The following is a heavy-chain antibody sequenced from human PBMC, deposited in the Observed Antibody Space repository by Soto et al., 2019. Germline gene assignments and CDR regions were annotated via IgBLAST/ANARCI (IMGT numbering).Heavy chain of an antibody. D-gene: IGHD3-9*01. CDR1: GGSVNNGGYY. J-gene: IGHJ4*02. V-gene: IGHV4-30-4*01. Sequence: SETLSLTCTVSGGSVNNGGYYWHWIRQPPGKGLEWIGYIYYSVSAYYHPSLKSRVAISVDTSKNQFSLTLTSVTAADTAVYFCANSLRFDALDSWGQGTLVTVSS. CDR3: ANSLRFDALDS. CDR2: IYYSVSA.